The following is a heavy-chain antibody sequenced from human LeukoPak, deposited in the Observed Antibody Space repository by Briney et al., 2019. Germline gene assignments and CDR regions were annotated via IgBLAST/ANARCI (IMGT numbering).Heavy chain of an antibody. V-gene: IGHV3-53*01. CDR2: IYSGGST. Sequence: PGGSLRLSCAASGFTVSSNYMSWVRQAPGKGLEWVSIIYSGGSTFYADSVKGRFTISRDNSKNTLYLQMNSLRAEDTAVYYCAKRISSGWSYYFDYWGQGTLVTVSS. D-gene: IGHD6-19*01. J-gene: IGHJ4*02. CDR3: AKRISSGWSYYFDY. CDR1: GFTVSSNY.